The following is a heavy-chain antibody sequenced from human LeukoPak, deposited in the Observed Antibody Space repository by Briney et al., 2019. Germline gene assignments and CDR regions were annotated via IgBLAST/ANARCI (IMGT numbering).Heavy chain of an antibody. J-gene: IGHJ3*02. CDR1: GYTFTSYG. CDR2: ISAYNGNT. Sequence: ASVKVSCKASGYTFTSYGISWVRQAPGQGLEWMGWISAYNGNTNYAQKFQGRVTMTRDASTSTVYMELSSLRSEDTAVYYCARERSRRDDYNSHAFDIWGQGTMVTASS. D-gene: IGHD5-24*01. CDR3: ARERSRRDDYNSHAFDI. V-gene: IGHV1-18*01.